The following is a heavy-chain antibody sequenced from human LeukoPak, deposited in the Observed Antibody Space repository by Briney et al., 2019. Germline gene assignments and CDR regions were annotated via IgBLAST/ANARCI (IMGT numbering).Heavy chain of an antibody. CDR1: GFTFSSYG. D-gene: IGHD2-2*02. V-gene: IGHV3-30*02. Sequence: PGGSLRLSSAASGFTFSSYGMHWVRQAPGKGLEWVAFIRYDGSNKYYADSVKGRFTISRDNSKNTLYLQMNSLRAEDTAVYYCATDLPLIVVVPAAISFDYWGQGTLVTVSS. CDR3: ATDLPLIVVVPAAISFDY. CDR2: IRYDGSNK. J-gene: IGHJ4*02.